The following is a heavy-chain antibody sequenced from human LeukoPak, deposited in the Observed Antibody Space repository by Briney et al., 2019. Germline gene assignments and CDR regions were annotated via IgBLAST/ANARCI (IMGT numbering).Heavy chain of an antibody. D-gene: IGHD2-15*01. Sequence: PSETLSLTCSVSGGSINRYYFSWIRQPAGKALEWIGRIYSNGSPDYNPSLNSRVTMSVDTSKNQVSLELSSVTAADTAVYYCARSGCSGGSCYSQRGAFDIWGQGTMVTVSS. V-gene: IGHV4-4*07. J-gene: IGHJ3*02. CDR3: ARSGCSGGSCYSQRGAFDI. CDR2: IYSNGSP. CDR1: GGSINRYY.